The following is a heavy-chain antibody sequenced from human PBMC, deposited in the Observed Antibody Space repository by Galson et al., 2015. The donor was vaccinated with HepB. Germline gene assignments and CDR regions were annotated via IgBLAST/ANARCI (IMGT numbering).Heavy chain of an antibody. D-gene: IGHD2-21*01. CDR1: GFTFSSYG. J-gene: IGHJ4*02. CDR2: ISYYGSNK. V-gene: IGHV3-30*18. CDR3: AKDLVDQCHPSLFDS. Sequence: SLIFFCAASGFTFSSYGMHWFRQAPGKGLVWWAVISYYGSNKYYADSVKSRFTISRDNSKNTLYLQMNSLIAEDTAVYYCAKDLVDQCHPSLFDSWGQGTLVTVSS.